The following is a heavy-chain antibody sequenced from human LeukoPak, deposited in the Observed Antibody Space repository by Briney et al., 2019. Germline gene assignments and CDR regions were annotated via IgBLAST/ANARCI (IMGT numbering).Heavy chain of an antibody. CDR2: IYYSGST. CDR3: ARGGGYDFWSGYYKSFDY. CDR1: GGSVSSGSYY. V-gene: IGHV4-61*01. Sequence: SETLSLTCTVSGGSVSSGSYYLSWIRQPPGKGLEWIGYIYYSGSTNYNPSLKSRVTISVDTSKNQFSLKLSSVTAADTAVYYCARGGGYDFWSGYYKSFDYWGQGTLVTVSS. J-gene: IGHJ4*02. D-gene: IGHD3-3*01.